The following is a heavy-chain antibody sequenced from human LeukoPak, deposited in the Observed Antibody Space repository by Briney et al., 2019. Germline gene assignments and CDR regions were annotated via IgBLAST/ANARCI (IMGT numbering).Heavy chain of an antibody. V-gene: IGHV4-34*01. CDR3: ARDFWGAFDM. CDR2: INHSGST. CDR1: GGSFSGYY. D-gene: IGHD3-3*01. J-gene: IGHJ3*02. Sequence: SETLSLTRAVYGGSFSGYYWSWIRQPPGKGLEWIGEINHSGSTNYNPSLKSRVTISVDTSKNQFSLKLSSVTAADTAVYYCARDFWGAFDMWGQGTMVTVSS.